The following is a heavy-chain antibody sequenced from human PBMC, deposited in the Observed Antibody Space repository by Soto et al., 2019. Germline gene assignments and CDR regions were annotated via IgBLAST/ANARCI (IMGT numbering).Heavy chain of an antibody. CDR1: GYTFTGYA. V-gene: IGHV1-3*05. CDR2: INAGNGNT. J-gene: IGHJ4*02. D-gene: IGHD6-19*01. Sequence: QVQLVQSGAGEKKPVASVKVSCKASGYTFTGYAMHWVRQAPRQRLEWMGWINAGNGNTKYSQKFQGRVTITRDTSASTAYMALSSLRAEDTAVYYCARAVAVAADFDSWGQGTLVTVSS. CDR3: ARAVAVAADFDS.